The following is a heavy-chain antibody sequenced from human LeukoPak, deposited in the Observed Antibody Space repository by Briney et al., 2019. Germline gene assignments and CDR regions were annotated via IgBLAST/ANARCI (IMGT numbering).Heavy chain of an antibody. CDR3: AKGYGSGRYYMSDHGMDV. CDR1: GFHFSYA. V-gene: IGHV3-23*01. Sequence: GGSLRLSCAGAGFHFSYAMTWVRQAPGKGLEWVSAITGSGDSTYYGDSVKGRFTISRDNSKNTLYLQMKSLRAEDTAIYYCAKGYGSGRYYMSDHGMDVWGQGTTVTVSS. D-gene: IGHD3-10*01. CDR2: ITGSGDST. J-gene: IGHJ6*02.